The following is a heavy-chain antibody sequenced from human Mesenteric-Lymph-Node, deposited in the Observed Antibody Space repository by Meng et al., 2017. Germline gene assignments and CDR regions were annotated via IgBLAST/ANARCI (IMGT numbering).Heavy chain of an antibody. V-gene: IGHV4-4*03. CDR1: GGSISSNNW. CDR3: ARDSDRYSNTFWFDP. D-gene: IGHD5-12*01. CDR2: IYYSGRT. J-gene: IGHJ5*02. Sequence: QGPLQAAGPGRVKPPETPSLTSAVSGGSISSNNWWSWVRQPPGMGLEWIGEIYYSGRTNYNPSLKSRVTISLDKSKNQFSLKLSSVTAADTAVYYCARDSDRYSNTFWFDPWGQGTLVTVSS.